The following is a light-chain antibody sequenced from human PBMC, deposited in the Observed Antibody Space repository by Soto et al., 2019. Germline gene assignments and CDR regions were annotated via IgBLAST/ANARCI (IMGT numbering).Light chain of an antibody. CDR3: SSYTSSSTVV. J-gene: IGLJ2*01. Sequence: QSALTQPASVSGSPGQSITISCTGTSSDVGGYNYVSWYQQHPGKAPKLMIYDVSNRPSGVSNRCSGSKSGNTASLTISGLQAEDEADYYCSSYTSSSTVVFGVGTKLTVL. CDR1: SSDVGGYNY. CDR2: DVS. V-gene: IGLV2-14*01.